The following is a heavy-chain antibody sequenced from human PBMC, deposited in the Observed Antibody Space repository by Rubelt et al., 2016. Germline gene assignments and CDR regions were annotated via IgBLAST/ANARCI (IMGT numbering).Heavy chain of an antibody. J-gene: IGHJ4*02. CDR3: CTRVPPDY. V-gene: IGHV4-31*06. D-gene: IGHD2-8*01. CDR2: VFHSGGT. Sequence: QVQLQESGPGLVKPSQTLSLTCTVSGGSITSGNYYWNWIRRHPGKGLEWIGYVFHSGGTYYTPSLQSRVNISIDTSKNQSPMTRGSVTAADTAVYYCCTRVPPDYWGQGARVTVSS. CDR1: GGSITSGNYY.